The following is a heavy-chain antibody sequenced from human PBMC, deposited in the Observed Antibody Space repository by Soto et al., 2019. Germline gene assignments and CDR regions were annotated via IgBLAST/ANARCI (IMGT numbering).Heavy chain of an antibody. CDR3: AREVRGVIASDGMDV. J-gene: IGHJ6*02. D-gene: IGHD3-10*01. V-gene: IGHV1-69*08. Sequence: QVQLVQSGAEVKKPGSSVKVSYKASGGTFSSYTISWVRQAPGQGLEWMGRIIPILGIANYVQKFQGRVTITADKSTSTAYMELSSLRSEDTAVYYCAREVRGVIASDGMDVWGQGTTVTVSS. CDR2: IIPILGIA. CDR1: GGTFSSYT.